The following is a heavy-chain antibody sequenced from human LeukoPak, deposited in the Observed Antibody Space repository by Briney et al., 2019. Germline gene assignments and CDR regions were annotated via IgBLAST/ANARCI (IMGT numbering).Heavy chain of an antibody. CDR1: GGSISSGGYY. J-gene: IGHJ4*02. V-gene: IGHV4-31*03. Sequence: PSETLSLTCTVSGGSISSGGYYWSWIRRHPGKGLEWIGYIYYSGSTYYNPSLKSRVTISVDTSKNQFSLKLSSVTAADTAVYYCARLHYYGSGMWDYWGQGTLVTVSS. CDR2: IYYSGST. D-gene: IGHD3-10*01. CDR3: ARLHYYGSGMWDY.